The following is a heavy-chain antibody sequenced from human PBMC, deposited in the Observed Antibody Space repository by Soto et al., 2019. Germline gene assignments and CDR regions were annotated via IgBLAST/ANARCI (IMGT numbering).Heavy chain of an antibody. CDR3: ARVVCSSSSCYRRCFDF. CDR2: ISGSGGST. V-gene: IGHV3-23*01. Sequence: EVQLLESGGGLVQPGGSLRLSCVASEFTFSTYAMSWVRQAPGQGLEWVSTISGSGGSTYYADSVKGRFTISRDSSKNTLCLQINSLRAEDTAVYFCARVVCSSSSCYRRCFDFWGQGTLVTVSS. D-gene: IGHD2-2*02. CDR1: EFTFSTYA. J-gene: IGHJ4*02.